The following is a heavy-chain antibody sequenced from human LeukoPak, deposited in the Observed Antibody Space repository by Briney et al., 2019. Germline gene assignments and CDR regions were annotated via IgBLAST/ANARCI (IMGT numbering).Heavy chain of an antibody. V-gene: IGHV3-66*01. D-gene: IGHD6-19*01. Sequence: PSETLSLTCTVSGGSISSYYWSWVRQAPGKGLEWVSVIYSGGSTYYADSVKGRFTISRDNSKNTLYLQMNSLRAEDTAVYYCARGGVAGILAFDIWGQGTMVTVSS. CDR2: IYSGGST. J-gene: IGHJ3*02. CDR1: GGSISSYY. CDR3: ARGGVAGILAFDI.